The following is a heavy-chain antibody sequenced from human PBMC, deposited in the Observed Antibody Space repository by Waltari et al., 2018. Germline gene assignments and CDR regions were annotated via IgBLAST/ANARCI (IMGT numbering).Heavy chain of an antibody. D-gene: IGHD5-12*01. Sequence: QVQLVPSGAEVKKPGASVKVSCKASGYTFTSYDINWVRQATGQGLEWMGWMNPNSGNTGYAQKFQGRVTMTRNTSISTAYMELSSLRSEDTAVYYCARGRIERDSGYLSDDYWGQGTLVTVSS. J-gene: IGHJ4*02. CDR1: GYTFTSYD. CDR3: ARGRIERDSGYLSDDY. CDR2: MNPNSGNT. V-gene: IGHV1-8*01.